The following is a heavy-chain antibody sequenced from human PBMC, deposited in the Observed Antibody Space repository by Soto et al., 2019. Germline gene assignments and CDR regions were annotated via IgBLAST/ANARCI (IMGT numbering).Heavy chain of an antibody. D-gene: IGHD1-7*01. CDR1: GYSFTDYG. CDR3: ARERGNYMYFDY. V-gene: IGHV1-18*01. J-gene: IGHJ4*02. Sequence: QVQLVQSGAEVKKPGASVKVSCKASGYSFTDYGFTWVRQAPGQGLEWMGWVNTYKGNTNYAQKFHGRVTMTTDTSTSTAYMELRGLRSDDTALYYCARERGNYMYFDYWGQGTLVNVSS. CDR2: VNTYKGNT.